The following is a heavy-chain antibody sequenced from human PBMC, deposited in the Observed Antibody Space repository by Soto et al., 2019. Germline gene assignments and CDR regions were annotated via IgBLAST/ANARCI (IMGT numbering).Heavy chain of an antibody. Sequence: SETLSLTCTVSGGSISSSSYYWGWIRQPPGKGLEWIGNIYYSGSTNYNPSLKSRVTISVDTSKNQFSLKLSSVTAADTAVYYCARGGPYYDILTGYYKSRGAFDIWGQGTMVTVSS. CDR3: ARGGPYYDILTGYYKSRGAFDI. CDR1: GGSISSSSYY. CDR2: IYYSGST. J-gene: IGHJ3*02. V-gene: IGHV4-39*01. D-gene: IGHD3-9*01.